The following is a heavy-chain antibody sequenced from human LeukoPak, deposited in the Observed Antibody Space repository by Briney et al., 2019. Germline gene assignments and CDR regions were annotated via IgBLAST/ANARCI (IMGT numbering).Heavy chain of an antibody. CDR1: GFTFSNAW. J-gene: IGHJ4*02. CDR2: IKSKTDGGTT. Sequence: GGSLRLSCAASGFTFSNAWMSWVRQAPGKGLEWVGRIKSKTDGGTTDYAAPVKGRFTISRDDSKNTLYLQMNSLKTEDTAVYYCTTDQVWLAGDYLNDYWGQGTLVTVSS. CDR3: TTDQVWLAGDYLNDY. D-gene: IGHD4-17*01. V-gene: IGHV3-15*01.